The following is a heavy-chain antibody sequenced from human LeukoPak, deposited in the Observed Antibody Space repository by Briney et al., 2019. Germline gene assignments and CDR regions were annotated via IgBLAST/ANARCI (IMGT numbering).Heavy chain of an antibody. CDR2: IYYSGST. CDR1: GGSNSSYY. CDR3: ARDSGRRIPYYDFWSGYYRNNYYYYYMDV. D-gene: IGHD3-3*01. J-gene: IGHJ6*03. V-gene: IGHV4-59*01. Sequence: SETLSLTCTVSGGSNSSYYWSWIRQPPGKGLEWIGYIYYSGSTNYNPSLKSRVTISVDTSKNQFSLKLSSVTAADTAVYYCARDSGRRIPYYDFWSGYYRNNYYYYYMDVWGKGTTVTVSS.